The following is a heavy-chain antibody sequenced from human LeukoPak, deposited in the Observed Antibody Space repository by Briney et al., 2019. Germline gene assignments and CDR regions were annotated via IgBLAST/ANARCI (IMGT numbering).Heavy chain of an antibody. CDR2: ISSNGVST. D-gene: IGHD2-21*01. J-gene: IGHJ4*02. CDR1: GFTFSSYA. CDR3: ARDALGGGDGIDY. V-gene: IGHV3-64*01. Sequence: GGSLRLSCAASGFTFSSYAMHWVRQAPGKGLEYVSFISSNGVSTYYANSVKGRFTISRDKSKNTLYLQMNSLRAEDTAVYYCARDALGGGDGIDYWGQGTLVTVSS.